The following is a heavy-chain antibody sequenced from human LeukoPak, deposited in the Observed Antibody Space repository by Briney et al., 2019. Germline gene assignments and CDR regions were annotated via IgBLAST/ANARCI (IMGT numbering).Heavy chain of an antibody. D-gene: IGHD4-17*01. CDR2: IYHSGST. Sequence: SETLSLTCDVSGYSISSGYYWGWIRQPPGKGLEWIGSIYHSGSTYYNPSLKSRVTISVDTSKNQFSLKLSSVTAADTAVYYCARFGGLRSTFDYWGQGTLVTVSS. J-gene: IGHJ4*02. CDR1: GYSISSGYY. V-gene: IGHV4-38-2*01. CDR3: ARFGGLRSTFDY.